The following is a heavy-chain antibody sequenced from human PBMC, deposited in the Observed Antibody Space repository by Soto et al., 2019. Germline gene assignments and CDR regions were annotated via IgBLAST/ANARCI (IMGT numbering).Heavy chain of an antibody. V-gene: IGHV1-3*04. J-gene: IGHJ5*02. D-gene: IGHD1-1*01. CDR2: INSGNGNT. CDR3: AREIYSRTYNDPRWFDP. Sequence: ASVKVSCKTSGYTFTNYVIHWVRQGPGQTLEWVGWINSGNGNTRHSQKFQGRVTISSDTSATTAYMELSSLTYEDMGVYFCAREIYSRTYNDPRWFDPWGQGTLVTVSS. CDR1: GYTFTNYV.